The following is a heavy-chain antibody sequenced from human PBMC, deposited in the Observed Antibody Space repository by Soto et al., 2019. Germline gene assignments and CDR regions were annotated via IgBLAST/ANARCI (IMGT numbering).Heavy chain of an antibody. J-gene: IGHJ4*02. V-gene: IGHV3-53*01. D-gene: IGHD3-22*01. CDR2: IYSGGST. CDR3: AKTYYYDSSGYFDS. CDR1: GFTVSSNY. Sequence: GGSLRLSCAASGFTVSSNYMSWVRQAPGKGLEWVSVIYSGGSTYYADSVKGRFTISRDNSKNTLYLQMNSLRAGDTAVYYCAKTYYYDSSGYFDSWGQGALVTVSS.